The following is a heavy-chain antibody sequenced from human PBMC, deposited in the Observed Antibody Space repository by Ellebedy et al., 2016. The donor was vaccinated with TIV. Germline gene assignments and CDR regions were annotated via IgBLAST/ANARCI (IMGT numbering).Heavy chain of an antibody. CDR1: GGSFSGYY. D-gene: IGHD2-2*01. Sequence: SETLSLXCAVYGGSFSGYYWRWIRQHPGQGLEWIGEINHSGSTNYNPSLKSRVTISVDTSKNQFSLKLSSVTAADTAVYYCARAVVVPAAMFGGTNYYYYYYMDVWGKGTTVTVSS. J-gene: IGHJ6*03. V-gene: IGHV4-34*01. CDR3: ARAVVVPAAMFGGTNYYYYYYMDV. CDR2: INHSGST.